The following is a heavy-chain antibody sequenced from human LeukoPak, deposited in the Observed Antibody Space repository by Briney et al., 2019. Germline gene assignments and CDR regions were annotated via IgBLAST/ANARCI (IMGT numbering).Heavy chain of an antibody. CDR3: AREWYYYGSGSPNWFDP. CDR2: ISSSGSTI. CDR1: GFTFSSYE. V-gene: IGHV3-48*03. D-gene: IGHD3-10*01. J-gene: IGHJ5*02. Sequence: GGSLRLSCAASGFTFSSYEMNWVRQAPGKGLEWVSYISSSGSTIYYADSVKGRFTISRDNAKNSLYLQMNSLRAEDTAVYYCAREWYYYGSGSPNWFDPWGQGTLVTVSS.